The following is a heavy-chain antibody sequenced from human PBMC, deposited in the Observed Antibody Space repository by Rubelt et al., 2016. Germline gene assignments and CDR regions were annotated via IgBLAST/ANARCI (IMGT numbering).Heavy chain of an antibody. V-gene: IGHV5-10-1*01. D-gene: IGHD6-6*01. J-gene: IGHJ6*02. CDR2: IDPSDSYT. CDR1: GYSFTSYW. Sequence: ISCKGSGYSFTSYWISWVRQMPGKGLEWMGRIDPSDSYTNYSPSFQGHVTISADKSISTAYLQWSSLKASDTAMYYCASHNPSIAARRGDKENYYYYGMDVWGQGTTVTVSS. CDR3: ASHNPSIAARRGDKENYYYYGMDV.